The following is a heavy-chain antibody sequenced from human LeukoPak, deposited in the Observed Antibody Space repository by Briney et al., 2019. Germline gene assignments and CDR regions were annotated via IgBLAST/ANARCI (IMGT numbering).Heavy chain of an antibody. CDR1: GGIFSTYG. D-gene: IGHD2-2*02. CDR3: ARDPLGHCSSSNCYTRMEFDY. J-gene: IGHJ4*02. V-gene: IGHV1-69*01. CDR2: IIPIFHTS. Sequence: SVKVSCKASGGIFSTYGFHWVRQAPGQGLEWLGGIIPIFHTSHYARKFQDRVMISADESTSTVYMELSGLRSEDTAVYYCARDPLGHCSSSNCYTRMEFDYWGQGTLVTVSS.